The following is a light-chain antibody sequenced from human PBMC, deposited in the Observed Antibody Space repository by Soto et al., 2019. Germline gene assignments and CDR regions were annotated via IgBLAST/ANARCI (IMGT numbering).Light chain of an antibody. CDR3: QQYGSPPYT. V-gene: IGKV3-20*01. CDR2: GAS. CDR1: QSVDRGY. J-gene: IGKJ2*01. Sequence: EIVLTQSPGTLSLSPGERATLSCRASQSVDRGYLAWYQQKAGQAPRLLLYGASNRATDIPDRFSGSVSGTDFTLTINRLEPEDFAVYSCQQYGSPPYTFGQGTKLEIK.